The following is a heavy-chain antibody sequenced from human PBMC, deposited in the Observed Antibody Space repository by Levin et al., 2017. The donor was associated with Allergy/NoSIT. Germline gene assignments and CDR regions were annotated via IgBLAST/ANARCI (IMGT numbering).Heavy chain of an antibody. J-gene: IGHJ4*02. Sequence: RAGGSLRLSCTVSGGSISSYYWSWIRQPPGKGLEWIGYIYYSGSTNYNPSLKSRVTISVDTSKNQFSLKLSSVTAADTAVYYCAREAAARYYFDYWGQGTLVTVSS. CDR1: GGSISSYY. CDR3: AREAAARYYFDY. CDR2: IYYSGST. D-gene: IGHD6-13*01. V-gene: IGHV4-59*01.